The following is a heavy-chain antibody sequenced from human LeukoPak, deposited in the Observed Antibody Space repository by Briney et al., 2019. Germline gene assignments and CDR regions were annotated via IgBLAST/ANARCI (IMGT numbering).Heavy chain of an antibody. CDR2: IFYSGST. CDR3: ARAKSSSGHLDY. CDR1: GGSITSTTYY. V-gene: IGHV4-39*07. D-gene: IGHD3-22*01. J-gene: IGHJ4*02. Sequence: SETLSLTCTVSGGSITSTTYYWAWIRQPPGKGLEWIGTIFYSGSTYYNPPLKSRVTISGDTSKNRFSLNLSSVTAADTAIYYCARAKSSSGHLDYWGQGTLVTVS.